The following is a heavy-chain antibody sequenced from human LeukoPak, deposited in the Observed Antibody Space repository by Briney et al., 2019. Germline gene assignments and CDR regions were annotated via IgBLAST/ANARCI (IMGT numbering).Heavy chain of an antibody. J-gene: IGHJ1*01. Sequence: GGSLRLSCAASGFTFSSYGMHWVRQAPGKGLEWVAFIRYDGSNKYYADSVKGRFTISRDKSKNTLYLQMNSLRAEDTAVYYCARGGRGYFQHWGQGTLVTVSS. CDR2: IRYDGSNK. V-gene: IGHV3-30*02. CDR3: ARGGRGYFQH. D-gene: IGHD2-15*01. CDR1: GFTFSSYG.